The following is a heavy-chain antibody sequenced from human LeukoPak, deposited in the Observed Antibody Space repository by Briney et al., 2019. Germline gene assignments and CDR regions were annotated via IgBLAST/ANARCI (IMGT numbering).Heavy chain of an antibody. CDR3: ARGYCSSTSCYAGGYYYGMDV. Sequence: SVKVSCKASRGTFSSYAISWVRQAPGQGLEWMGGIISIFGTANYAQKFQGRVTITADKSTSTAYMGLSSLRSEDTAVYYCARGYCSSTSCYAGGYYYGMDVWGKGTTVTVSS. CDR2: IISIFGTA. CDR1: RGTFSSYA. D-gene: IGHD2-2*01. V-gene: IGHV1-69*06. J-gene: IGHJ6*04.